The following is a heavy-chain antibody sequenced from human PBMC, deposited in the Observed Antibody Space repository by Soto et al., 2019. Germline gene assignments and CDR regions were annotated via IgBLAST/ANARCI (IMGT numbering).Heavy chain of an antibody. D-gene: IGHD3-10*01. Sequence: GASVKVSCKASGYSFANYTIHWVRQAPVQGLEWMGWLNPDTASTKFSPKFQGRVIITRDKSANTAFMQLTSLTSEDTALYYCARGGGYYGSGAYYGGYFDHWGLGTLVTVSS. CDR2: LNPDTAST. CDR1: GYSFANYT. J-gene: IGHJ4*02. V-gene: IGHV1-3*01. CDR3: ARGGGYYGSGAYYGGYFDH.